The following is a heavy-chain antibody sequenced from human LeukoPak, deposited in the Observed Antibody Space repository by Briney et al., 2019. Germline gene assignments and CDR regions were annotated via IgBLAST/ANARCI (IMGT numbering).Heavy chain of an antibody. CDR2: ISYDGSNK. CDR1: GFTFSSYA. J-gene: IGHJ4*02. D-gene: IGHD2-2*01. V-gene: IGHV3-30-3*01. Sequence: PGGSLRLSCAASGFTFSSYAMHWVRQAPGKGLEWVAVISYDGSNKYYADSVKGRFTISRDNSKNTLYLQMNSLRAEDTAVYYCAREEEYQLLSVPHDYWGQGTLVTVSS. CDR3: AREEEYQLLSVPHDY.